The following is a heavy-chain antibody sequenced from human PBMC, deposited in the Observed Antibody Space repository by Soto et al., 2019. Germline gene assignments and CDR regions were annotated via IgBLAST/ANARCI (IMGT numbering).Heavy chain of an antibody. J-gene: IGHJ5*02. CDR2: IYWDDDK. CDR3: VRIRPGGYGGSATEAWFDP. D-gene: IGHD5-12*01. CDR1: GFSLSTNGVG. Sequence: SGPTLVNPTQTLTLTCTFSGFSLSTNGVGVDWIRQPPGKALEWLALIYWDDDKRYRPSLQSRLTISKDTSKNQVVLRMTNMDPVDTGPYYCVRIRPGGYGGSATEAWFDPWGEGTRVTVAS. V-gene: IGHV2-5*04.